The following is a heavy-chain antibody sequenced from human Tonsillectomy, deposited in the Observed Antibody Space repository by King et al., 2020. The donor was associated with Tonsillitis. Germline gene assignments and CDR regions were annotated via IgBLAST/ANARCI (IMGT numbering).Heavy chain of an antibody. V-gene: IGHV3-48*02. CDR2: ISSSSSTI. CDR3: ARDGSSSWYSPLFDY. Sequence: EVQLVESGGGLVQPGGSLRLSCAASGFTFSSYSMNWVRQAPGKGLEWVSYISSSSSTIYYADSVKGRFTISRDNAKNSLYLQTNSLRDEDTAVYYCARDGSSSWYSPLFDYWGQGTLVTVSS. J-gene: IGHJ4*02. CDR1: GFTFSSYS. D-gene: IGHD6-13*01.